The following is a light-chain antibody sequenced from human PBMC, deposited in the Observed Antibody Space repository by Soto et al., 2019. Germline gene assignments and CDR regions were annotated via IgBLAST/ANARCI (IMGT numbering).Light chain of an antibody. CDR1: SGDVGSYNR. Sequence: QSVRTQPASVSGTPGQLITISCTGTSGDVGSYNRVSWYQQHPGKAPKLIIYEVTDRPSGVSNRFSGSKSGNTASLTISGLQAEDEAEYYCSSYTNINTRACVFGTGTKVTVL. CDR3: SSYTNINTRACV. CDR2: EVT. V-gene: IGLV2-14*01. J-gene: IGLJ1*01.